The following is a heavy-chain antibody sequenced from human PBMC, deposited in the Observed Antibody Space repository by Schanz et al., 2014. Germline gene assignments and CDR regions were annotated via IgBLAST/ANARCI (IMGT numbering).Heavy chain of an antibody. D-gene: IGHD4-17*01. J-gene: IGHJ4*02. CDR3: ARGYGDSPTDF. CDR1: GYTFTTYY. Sequence: QVQLEQSGAEVKKPGASMKVSCKASGYTFTTYYMLWVRQAPGQGLEWMGIINPSGGSTRYGQKFQGRVTITADRSTSTAYMELSSLRSEDTAVYYCARGYGDSPTDFWGQGTLVTGSS. V-gene: IGHV1-46*01. CDR2: INPSGGST.